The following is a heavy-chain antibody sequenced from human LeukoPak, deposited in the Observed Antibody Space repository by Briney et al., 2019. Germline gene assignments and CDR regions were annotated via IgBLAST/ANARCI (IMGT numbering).Heavy chain of an antibody. J-gene: IGHJ2*01. D-gene: IGHD7-27*01. CDR2: IWYDGNNK. V-gene: IGHV3-33*01. CDR1: GFTFSNYG. CDR3: ARVLAAGEHFYFDL. Sequence: GRSLRLSCAASGFTFSNYGMQEVRQAPGKGVEWVALIWYDGNNKYYVDSVKGRFTVSRDNSKNTLYLQMNSLRAEDTAVYYCARVLAAGEHFYFDLWGRGALVTVSS.